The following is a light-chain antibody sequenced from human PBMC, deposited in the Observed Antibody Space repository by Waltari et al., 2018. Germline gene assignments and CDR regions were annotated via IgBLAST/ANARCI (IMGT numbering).Light chain of an antibody. Sequence: EVVLTQSPGTLSLSPGERATLACRASQSVGTSLAWYQQKPGQAPRLLIYGDSCRATGIPDRFSGSGSGTDFSLTISRLEPEDFAVYYCQHYVRLPATFGQGTKVEI. CDR2: GDS. CDR1: QSVGTS. CDR3: QHYVRLPAT. J-gene: IGKJ1*01. V-gene: IGKV3-20*01.